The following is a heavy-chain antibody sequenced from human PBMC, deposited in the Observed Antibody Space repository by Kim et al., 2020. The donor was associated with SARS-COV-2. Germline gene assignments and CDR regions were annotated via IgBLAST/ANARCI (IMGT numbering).Heavy chain of an antibody. Sequence: PKVQGRVTITADKSTSTAYMERSSLRSEDTAVYYCARDKGAGELLRPFDYWGQGTLVTVSS. V-gene: IGHV1-69*04. J-gene: IGHJ4*02. D-gene: IGHD3-10*01. CDR3: ARDKGAGELLRPFDY.